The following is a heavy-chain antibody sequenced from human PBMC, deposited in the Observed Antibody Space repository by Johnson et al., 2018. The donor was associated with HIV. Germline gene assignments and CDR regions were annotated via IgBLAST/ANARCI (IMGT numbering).Heavy chain of an antibody. Sequence: QVQLVESGGGVVQPGRSLRLSCAASGFTFSDYYMSWIRQAPGKGLEWVAVISYDGSNKYYADSVKGRFTISRDNSNNTLYLQMNSLRAEDTAVYYCVKEGELTAVDIWGQGTMVTVSS. CDR2: ISYDGSNK. J-gene: IGHJ3*02. V-gene: IGHV3-30*18. CDR3: VKEGELTAVDI. CDR1: GFTFSDYY. D-gene: IGHD3-10*01.